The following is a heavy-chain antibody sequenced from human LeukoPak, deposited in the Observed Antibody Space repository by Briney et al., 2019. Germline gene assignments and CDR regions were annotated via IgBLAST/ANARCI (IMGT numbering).Heavy chain of an antibody. D-gene: IGHD3-10*01. CDR1: GFTVSSNY. V-gene: IGHV3-66*01. J-gene: IGHJ4*02. CDR2: IYSGGST. Sequence: GGSLRLSCAASGFTVSSNYMSWVRQAPGKGLEWVSVIYSGGSTYYADSVKGRFTISRDNSKNTLYLQMNSLRAEDTAVYFCARAGFYGSGSYYNDYFDHWGQGTLVTVSS. CDR3: ARAGFYGSGSYYNDYFDH.